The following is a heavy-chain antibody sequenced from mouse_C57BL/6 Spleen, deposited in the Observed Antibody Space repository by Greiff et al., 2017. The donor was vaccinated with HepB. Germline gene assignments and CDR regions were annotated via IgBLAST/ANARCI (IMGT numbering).Heavy chain of an antibody. CDR2: FYPGSGSI. V-gene: IGHV1-62-2*01. CDR1: GYTFTEYT. J-gene: IGHJ1*03. Sequence: QVHVKQSGAELVKPGASVKLSCKASGYTFTEYTIHWVKQRSGQGLEWIGWFYPGSGSIKYNEKFKDKATLTADKSSSTVYMELSRLTSEDSAVYFCARHGSYGSSPDWYFDVWGTGTTVTVSS. CDR3: ARHGSYGSSPDWYFDV. D-gene: IGHD1-1*01.